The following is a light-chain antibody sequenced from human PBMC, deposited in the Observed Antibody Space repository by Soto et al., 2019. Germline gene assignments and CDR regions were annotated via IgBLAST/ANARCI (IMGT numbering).Light chain of an antibody. CDR1: SSNIGNNY. CDR2: DNN. J-gene: IGLJ2*01. CDR3: GTWDSSLSAVV. Sequence: QSVLTQPPSVSAAPGQKVTISCSGSSSNIGNNYVSWYQQLPGTAPKLVIYDNNKRPSGIPDRFSGPKSGTSATLGITGLQTGDEADYYCGTWDSSLSAVVFGGGTKLTVL. V-gene: IGLV1-51*01.